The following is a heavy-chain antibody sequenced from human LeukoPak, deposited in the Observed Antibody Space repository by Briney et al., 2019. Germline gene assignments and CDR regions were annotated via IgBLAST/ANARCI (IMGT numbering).Heavy chain of an antibody. CDR3: AIPQHDYGDYDY. CDR2: ISAYNGNT. CDR1: VYTFTSYG. J-gene: IGHJ4*02. V-gene: IGHV1-18*01. D-gene: IGHD4-17*01. Sequence: GASVKVSCKASVYTFTSYGISWVRQAPGQGLEWMGWISAYNGNTNYAQKLQGRVTMTTDTSTSTAYMELRSLRSDDTAVYYCAIPQHDYGDYDYWGQGTLVTVSS.